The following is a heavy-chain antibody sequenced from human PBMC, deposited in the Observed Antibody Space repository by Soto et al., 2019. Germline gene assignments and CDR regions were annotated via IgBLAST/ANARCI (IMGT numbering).Heavy chain of an antibody. CDR2: IKSKTDGGTT. CDR1: GFTFSNAW. J-gene: IGHJ6*02. D-gene: IGHD1-26*01. CDR3: TTLIVGATISPALRYYYYGMDV. Sequence: PGGSLRLSCAASGFTFSNAWMSWVRQAPGKGLEWVGRIKSKTDGGTTDYAAPVKGRFTISRDDSKNTLYLQMNSLKTEDTAVYYCTTLIVGATISPALRYYYYGMDVWGQGTTVTVSS. V-gene: IGHV3-15*01.